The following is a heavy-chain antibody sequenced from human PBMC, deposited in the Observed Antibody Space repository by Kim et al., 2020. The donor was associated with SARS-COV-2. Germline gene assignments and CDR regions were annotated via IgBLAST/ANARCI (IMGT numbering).Heavy chain of an antibody. J-gene: IGHJ6*02. CDR1: GFTFSSYW. CDR3: ARSGWYGYYDYGMDV. Sequence: GGSLRLSCAASGFTFSSYWMHWVRQAPGKGLVWVSRINSDGSSTSYADSVKGRFTISRDNAKNTLYLQMNSLRAEDTAVYYCARSGWYGYYDYGMDVWGQGTADTVS. V-gene: IGHV3-74*01. D-gene: IGHD6-19*01. CDR2: INSDGSST.